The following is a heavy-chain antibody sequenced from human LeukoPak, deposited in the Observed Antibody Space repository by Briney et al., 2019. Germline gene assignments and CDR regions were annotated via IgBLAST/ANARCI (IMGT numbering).Heavy chain of an antibody. Sequence: GGSLRLSCAASGFTFSSYAMHWVRQAPGKGLEWVAVMSYDGSNKYYADSVKGRFTISRDNSKNTLYLQMNSLRAEDTAVYYCAKEGEELLWFGELRDWGQGTLVTVSS. V-gene: IGHV3-30*04. CDR3: AKEGEELLWFGELRD. J-gene: IGHJ4*02. CDR1: GFTFSSYA. CDR2: MSYDGSNK. D-gene: IGHD3-10*01.